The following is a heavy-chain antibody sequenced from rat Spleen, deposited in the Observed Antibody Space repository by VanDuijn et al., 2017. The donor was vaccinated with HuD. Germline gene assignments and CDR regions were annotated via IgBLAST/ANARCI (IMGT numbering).Heavy chain of an antibody. CDR3: TTDPGAGP. D-gene: IGHD1-4*01. CDR2: IIYDGSTT. CDR1: GFTFSDYA. V-gene: IGHV5-20*01. Sequence: EVKLVESGGGLVQPGRSLKLSCAASGFTFSDYAMNWIRQAPTKGLEWVATIIYDGSTTYYRDSVKGRFPISRDNAKSTLYLQMDSLRSEDTATNYCTTDPGAGPWGQGVMVTVSS. J-gene: IGHJ2*01.